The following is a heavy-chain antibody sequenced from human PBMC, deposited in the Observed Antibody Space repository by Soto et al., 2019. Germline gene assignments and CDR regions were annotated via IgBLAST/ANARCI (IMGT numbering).Heavy chain of an antibody. CDR3: ARGTCSSTSCYILATYNWFDP. J-gene: IGHJ5*02. V-gene: IGHV3-21*01. CDR2: ISSSSSYI. CDR1: GFTFSSYS. D-gene: IGHD2-2*02. Sequence: VQLVESGGGLVKPGGSLRLSCAASGFTFSSYSMNWVRQAPGKGLEWVSSISSSSSYIYYADSVKGRFTISRDNAKNSLYLQMNSLRAEDTAVYYCARGTCSSTSCYILATYNWFDPWGQGTLVTVSS.